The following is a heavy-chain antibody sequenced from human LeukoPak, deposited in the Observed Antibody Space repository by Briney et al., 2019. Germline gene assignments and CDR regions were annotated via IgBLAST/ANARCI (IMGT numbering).Heavy chain of an antibody. CDR1: GYTFTGYY. CDR3: ARDPDDGSTNWYFDL. V-gene: IGHV1-2*02. D-gene: IGHD2-2*01. CDR2: INPNSGGT. J-gene: IGHJ2*01. Sequence: GASVKVSCKASGYTFTGYYMHWVRQAPGQGLEWMGWINPNSGGTNYAQKFQGRVTMTRDTSISTAYMELSRLRSDDTAVYYCARDPDDGSTNWYFDLRGRGTLVTVSS.